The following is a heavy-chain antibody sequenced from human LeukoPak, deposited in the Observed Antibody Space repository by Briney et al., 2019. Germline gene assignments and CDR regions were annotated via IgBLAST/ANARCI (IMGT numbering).Heavy chain of an antibody. CDR2: ITSSGSSM. V-gene: IGHV3-21*04. Sequence: GGSLRLSCAGSGFTFSGYSLNWVRQAPGKGLEWVSSITSSGSSMYYADSVKGRFTISRDNSKNTLYLEMNGLRTEDTAVYFCAKDIAARPRWFDPWGQGTLVAVSS. J-gene: IGHJ5*02. CDR1: GFTFSGYS. D-gene: IGHD6-6*01. CDR3: AKDIAARPRWFDP.